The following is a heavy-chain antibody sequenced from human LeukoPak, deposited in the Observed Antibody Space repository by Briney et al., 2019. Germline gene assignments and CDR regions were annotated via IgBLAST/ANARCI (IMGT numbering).Heavy chain of an antibody. CDR1: GSSFTTHW. Sequence: GESLQISCKGSGSSFTTHWIGWLRQMPGKGLEWMGIIYPGDSDTRYSPSFQGQVTISADKSISTAYLQWRSLKASDTAMYYCARSYGSGSYSEFWGQGTLVTVSS. CDR3: ARSYGSGSYSEF. CDR2: IYPGDSDT. J-gene: IGHJ4*02. D-gene: IGHD3-10*01. V-gene: IGHV5-51*01.